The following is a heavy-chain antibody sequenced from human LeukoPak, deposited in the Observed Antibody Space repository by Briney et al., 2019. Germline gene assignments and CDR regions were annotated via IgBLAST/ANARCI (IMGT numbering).Heavy chain of an antibody. CDR1: GFTFSRYW. CDR3: ARLARYSWSPISPLYYYYYMDV. V-gene: IGHV3-7*01. Sequence: GGSLRLSCAASGFTFSRYWMSWVRQAPGKGLEWVANIKQDGSEKYYVDSVKGRFTISRDNAKNSLYLQMNSLRAEDTAVYYCARLARYSWSPISPLYYYYYMDVWGKGTTVTVSS. CDR2: IKQDGSEK. D-gene: IGHD1-26*01. J-gene: IGHJ6*03.